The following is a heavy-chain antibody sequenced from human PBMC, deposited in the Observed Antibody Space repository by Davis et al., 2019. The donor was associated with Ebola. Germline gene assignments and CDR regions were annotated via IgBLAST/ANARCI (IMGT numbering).Heavy chain of an antibody. V-gene: IGHV3-53*01. CDR3: ARVLGCSSTSCYAGFWYFDL. J-gene: IGHJ2*01. D-gene: IGHD2-2*01. CDR2: LYTDGRT. Sequence: GESLKISCVVSGFIVSDKYMSWVRQAPGKGLEWVSVLYTDGRTYHSDSVKGRFTISRDNSKNTLYLQMNSLRAEDTAVYYCARVLGCSSTSCYAGFWYFDLWGRGTLVTVSS. CDR1: GFIVSDKY.